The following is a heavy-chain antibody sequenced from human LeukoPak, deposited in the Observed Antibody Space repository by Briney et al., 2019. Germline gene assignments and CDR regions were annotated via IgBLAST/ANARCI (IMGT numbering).Heavy chain of an antibody. CDR2: ISAYNGNT. V-gene: IGHV1-18*01. D-gene: IGHD1-1*01. CDR3: ALVGTTGTTDY. Sequence: ASVKGSCKASGYTFTSDGISWVRQAPGQGLEWMGWISAYNGNTNYAQKLQGRVTMTTDTSTSTAYMELRSLRSDDTAVYYCALVGTTGTTDYWGQGTLVTVSS. J-gene: IGHJ4*02. CDR1: GYTFTSDG.